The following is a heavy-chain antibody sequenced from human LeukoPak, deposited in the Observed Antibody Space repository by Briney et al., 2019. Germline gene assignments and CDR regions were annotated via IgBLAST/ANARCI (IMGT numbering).Heavy chain of an antibody. J-gene: IGHJ4*02. CDR2: INAGNGNT. CDR1: GYTFTSYA. D-gene: IGHD4-17*01. V-gene: IGHV1-3*01. CDR3: ARDREEIYGDYGFDY. Sequence: GASVKVSCKASGYTFTSYAMHWVRQAPGQRLEWMGWINAGNGNTKYSQKFQGRVTITRDTSASTAYMELSSLRSEDTAVYYCARDREEIYGDYGFDYWGQGTLVTVSS.